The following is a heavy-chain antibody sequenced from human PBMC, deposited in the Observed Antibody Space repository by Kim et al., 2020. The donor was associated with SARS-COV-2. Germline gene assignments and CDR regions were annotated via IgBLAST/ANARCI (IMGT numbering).Heavy chain of an antibody. V-gene: IGHV3-73*01. Sequence: GGSLRLSCAVSGFTFSGSAMHWVRQASGKGLEWVGRIRSKANSYATAYAASVKGRFTISREDSTNTEYVQMNNLKTADTAVDYCTSGTGTTLALWGAF. CDR2: IRSKANSYAT. J-gene: IGHJ3*01. D-gene: IGHD1-1*01. CDR3: TSGTGTTLALWGAF. CDR1: GFTFSGSA.